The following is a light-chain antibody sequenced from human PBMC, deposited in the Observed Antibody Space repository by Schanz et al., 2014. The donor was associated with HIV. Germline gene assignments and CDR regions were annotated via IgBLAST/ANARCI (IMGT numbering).Light chain of an antibody. J-gene: IGKJ1*01. CDR3: QHYVASPRT. CDR1: QSVSSSY. Sequence: EIVLTQSPGTLSLSPGERATLSCRASQSVSSSYLAWYQQIPGQAPRLLIYDTSTRATGIPDRFSGSGSGTDFILTISRLEPEDIAVYYCQHYVASPRTFGQGTKVELK. V-gene: IGKV3-20*01. CDR2: DTS.